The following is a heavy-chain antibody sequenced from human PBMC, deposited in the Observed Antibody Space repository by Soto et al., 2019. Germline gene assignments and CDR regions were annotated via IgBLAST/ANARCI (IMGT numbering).Heavy chain of an antibody. Sequence: QITLKESGPTLVKPTQTLTLTCTFSGFSLSTRGVAVGWIRQPPGKALEWPALIYWDDDKRYSPSLKSRLTITKDTSKNQVVLTMTNMDPVDTATYYCAHTYSSGWAFDSWGQETLVTVSS. CDR1: GFSLSTRGVA. D-gene: IGHD6-19*01. J-gene: IGHJ4*02. CDR2: IYWDDDK. CDR3: AHTYSSGWAFDS. V-gene: IGHV2-5*02.